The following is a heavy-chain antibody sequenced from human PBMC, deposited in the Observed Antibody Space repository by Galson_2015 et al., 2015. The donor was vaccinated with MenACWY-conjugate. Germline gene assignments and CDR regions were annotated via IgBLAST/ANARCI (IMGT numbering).Heavy chain of an antibody. CDR2: ISGSGGST. D-gene: IGHD2-2*01. Sequence: SLRVSCAASGFTFSSYAVTWVRQAPGKWLEWVSAISGSGGSTYYADSVKGRFTISRDNSKNTLYLQMNSLRAEDTAVYYCAKGPRYCSSTSCSNYYYYYYMDVWVKGTTVTVSS. CDR1: GFTFSSYA. J-gene: IGHJ6*03. CDR3: AKGPRYCSSTSCSNYYYYYYMDV. V-gene: IGHV3-23*01.